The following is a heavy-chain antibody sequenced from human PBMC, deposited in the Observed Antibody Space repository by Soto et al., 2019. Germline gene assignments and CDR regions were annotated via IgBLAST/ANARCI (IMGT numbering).Heavy chain of an antibody. CDR2: IYYSGST. V-gene: IGHV4-59*01. CDR1: GGSISSYY. J-gene: IGHJ6*02. Sequence: SETLSLTCTVSGGSISSYYWSWIRQPPGKGLEWIGYIYYSGSTNYNPSLKSRVTISVDTSKNQFSLKLSSVTAADTAVYYCARESGYYDSSGYLDDGMDVWGQGTTVTVSS. CDR3: ARESGYYDSSGYLDDGMDV. D-gene: IGHD3-22*01.